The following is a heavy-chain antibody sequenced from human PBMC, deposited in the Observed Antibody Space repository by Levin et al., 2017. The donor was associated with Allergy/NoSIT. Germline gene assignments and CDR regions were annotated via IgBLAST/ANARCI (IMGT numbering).Heavy chain of an antibody. Sequence: SVKVSCKASGGAFSGYVISWVRQAPGQGLEWMGGIIPIFGTANYAQKFQGRVTITADKSTSTAYMELSSLRSEDTAVYYCARGGGCSGGSCAVNAFDIWGQGTMVTVSS. CDR2: IIPIFGTA. D-gene: IGHD2-15*01. J-gene: IGHJ3*02. V-gene: IGHV1-69*06. CDR1: GGAFSGYV. CDR3: ARGGGCSGGSCAVNAFDI.